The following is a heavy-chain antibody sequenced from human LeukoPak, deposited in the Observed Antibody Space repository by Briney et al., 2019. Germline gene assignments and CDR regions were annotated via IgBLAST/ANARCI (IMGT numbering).Heavy chain of an antibody. D-gene: IGHD6-19*01. J-gene: IGHJ4*02. CDR2: FDPEDGET. CDR3: ATVSAARAVAGTLFDY. V-gene: IGHV1-24*01. CDR1: GYTLTELS. Sequence: ASVKVSCKVSGYTLTELSMHWVRQAPGKGLEWMGGFDPEDGETIYAQKFQGGVTMTEDTSTDTAYMELSSLRSEDTAVYYCATVSAARAVAGTLFDYWGQGTLVTVSS.